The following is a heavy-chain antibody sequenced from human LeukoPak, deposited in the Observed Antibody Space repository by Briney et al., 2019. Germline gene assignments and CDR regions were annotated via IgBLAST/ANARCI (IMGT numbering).Heavy chain of an antibody. J-gene: IGHJ4*02. CDR3: ARVGPVEMATTGYFDS. CDR1: GGSITSTSHY. D-gene: IGHD5-24*01. V-gene: IGHV4-39*07. Sequence: SETLSLTCIVSGGSITSTSHYWAWIRQSPGKGLEWIGRIFYTGSTYPNPSLEGRITMSVDTSKNQFSLKLSSVTAPDTAVYFCARVGPVEMATTGYFDSWGQGTLVTVSS. CDR2: IFYTGST.